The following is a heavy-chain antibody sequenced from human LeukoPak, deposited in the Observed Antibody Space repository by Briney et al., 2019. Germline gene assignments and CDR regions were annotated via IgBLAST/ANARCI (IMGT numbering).Heavy chain of an antibody. CDR3: AKGPAAGPFYYYYMDV. D-gene: IGHD6-13*01. Sequence: GGSLRLSCAASGFTFSSYSMNWVRQAPGKGLEWVSSISSSSSYIYYADSVKGRFTISRDNSKNSLYLQMNSLRAEDTALYYCAKGPAAGPFYYYYMDVWGKGTTVTVSS. CDR1: GFTFSSYS. CDR2: ISSSSSYI. V-gene: IGHV3-21*04. J-gene: IGHJ6*03.